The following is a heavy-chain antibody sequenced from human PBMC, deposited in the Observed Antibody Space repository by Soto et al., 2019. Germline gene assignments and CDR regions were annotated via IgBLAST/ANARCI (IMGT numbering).Heavy chain of an antibody. Sequence: QVQLVESGGGVVQPGRSLRLSCAASGFTFSSYGMHWVRQAPGKGLEWVAVIWYDGSNKYYADSVKGRFTISRDNSKNTLYLQMNSLRAEDTAVYYCARDGAAAGNYYFDYWGQGTLVTVSS. CDR2: IWYDGSNK. D-gene: IGHD6-13*01. CDR3: ARDGAAAGNYYFDY. V-gene: IGHV3-33*01. J-gene: IGHJ4*02. CDR1: GFTFSSYG.